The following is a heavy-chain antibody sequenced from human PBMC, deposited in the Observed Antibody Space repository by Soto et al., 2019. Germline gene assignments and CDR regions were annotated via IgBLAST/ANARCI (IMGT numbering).Heavy chain of an antibody. CDR3: ARDRTDSGYYTNWLDP. V-gene: IGHV1-69*06. D-gene: IGHD3-22*01. J-gene: IGHJ5*02. CDR1: GGTFSSYA. CDR2: IIPIFGTT. Sequence: GASVKVSCKASGGTFSSYAISWVRQAPGKGLEWVGRIIPIFGTTNYAQNLQGRVAISADKSTLTSYMELHSLTSDDTALYYCARDRTDSGYYTNWLDPWGQGTQVTV.